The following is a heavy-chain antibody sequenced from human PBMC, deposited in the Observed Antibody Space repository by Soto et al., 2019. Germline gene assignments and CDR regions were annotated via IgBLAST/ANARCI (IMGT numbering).Heavy chain of an antibody. CDR3: AKDQTATVTIPAFDP. V-gene: IGHV3-9*01. CDR2: ISWNSGSI. J-gene: IGHJ5*02. CDR1: GFTFDDYA. D-gene: IGHD4-4*01. Sequence: GGSLRLSCAASGFTFDDYAMHWVRQAPGKGLEWVSGISWNSGSIGYADSVKGRFTISRDNAKNSLYLQMNSLRAEDTALYYCAKDQTATVTIPAFDPWGQGTLVTVSS.